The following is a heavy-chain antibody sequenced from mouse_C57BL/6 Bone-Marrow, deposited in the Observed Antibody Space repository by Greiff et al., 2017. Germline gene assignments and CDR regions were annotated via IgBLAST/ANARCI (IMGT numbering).Heavy chain of an antibody. CDR2: IHPNSGST. CDR3: ARCGTGAYFAY. D-gene: IGHD4-1*01. CDR1: GYTFTSYW. V-gene: IGHV1-64*01. J-gene: IGHJ2*01. Sequence: QVQLQQPGAELVKPGASVKLSCKASGYTFTSYWMHWVKQRPGQGLEWIGMIHPNSGSTNYNEKFKSKATLTVDKSSSTAYMQLSSLTSEDSAVYYCARCGTGAYFAYWGQGTTLTVSS.